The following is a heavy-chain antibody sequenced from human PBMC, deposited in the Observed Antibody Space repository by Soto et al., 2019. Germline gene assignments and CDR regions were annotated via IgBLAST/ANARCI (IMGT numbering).Heavy chain of an antibody. V-gene: IGHV4-39*01. D-gene: IGHD3-9*01. CDR1: GGSISSSSYY. J-gene: IGHJ4*02. CDR2: IYYSGST. CDR3: ARQGPYYDILTGYQAIDY. Sequence: QLQLQESGPGLVKPSETLSLTCTVSGGSISSSSYYWGWIRQPPGKGLEWIGSIYYSGSTYYNPSLKSRVTISVDTSKNQFSLKLSSVPAADTAVYYCARQGPYYDILTGYQAIDYWGQGTLVTVSS.